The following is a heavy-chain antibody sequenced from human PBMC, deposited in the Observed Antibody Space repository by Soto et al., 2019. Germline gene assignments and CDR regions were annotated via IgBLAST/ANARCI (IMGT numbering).Heavy chain of an antibody. J-gene: IGHJ6*02. CDR1: GYTLTQSS. Sequence: ASVKVSCPVSGYTLTQSSIHWVRQAPGKGLEWMGGFDPEDGETIYAQKFQGRVTMTEDTSTDTAYMELSSLRSEDTAVYYCATNERVDLYYYYYVMDVWGQGTTVTVTS. V-gene: IGHV1-24*01. CDR3: ATNERVDLYYYYYVMDV. CDR2: FDPEDGET.